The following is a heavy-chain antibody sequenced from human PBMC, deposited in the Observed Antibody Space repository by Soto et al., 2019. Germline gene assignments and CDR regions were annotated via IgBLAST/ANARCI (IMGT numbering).Heavy chain of an antibody. Sequence: SSTXSLTCTFSVFSSMSSRYYLCWIRQPPGKGLEWIGSIYYSGRTYYNPSLKSRVTISVDTSKNQFSLKLSPVTAADTAVYYCASKGKNYYDSSGYSEWGQGTLV. V-gene: IGHV4-39*01. J-gene: IGHJ4*02. CDR1: VFSSMSSRYY. CDR3: ASKGKNYYDSSGYSE. CDR2: IYYSGRT. D-gene: IGHD3-22*01.